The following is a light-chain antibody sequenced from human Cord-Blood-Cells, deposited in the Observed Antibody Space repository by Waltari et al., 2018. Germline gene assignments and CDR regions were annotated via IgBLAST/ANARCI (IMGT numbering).Light chain of an antibody. Sequence: QSALTQPASVSGSPGQSITIYCPRTSSAVGGHNSVSWYQQHPGKAPKLIIYEVSNRPSGVSNRFSGSKSGNTASLTISGLQAEDEADYYCSSYTSSSTWVFGGGTKLTVL. V-gene: IGLV2-14*01. CDR1: SSAVGGHNS. CDR2: EVS. CDR3: SSYTSSSTWV. J-gene: IGLJ3*02.